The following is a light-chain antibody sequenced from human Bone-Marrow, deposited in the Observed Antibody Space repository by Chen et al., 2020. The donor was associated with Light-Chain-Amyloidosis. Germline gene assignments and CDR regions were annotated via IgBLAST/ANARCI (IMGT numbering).Light chain of an antibody. J-gene: IGLJ3*02. CDR2: DDS. CDR3: QVWDRSSDRPV. CDR1: NIGSTS. Sequence: SYLLTPPSSVSVAPGQKATIACGGNNIGSTSVNWYQQTPGQAPLLVVYDDSDRPSGVPVRLSGSNSGNTATLTISRVEAGDEADYYCQVWDRSSDRPVFGGGTKLAVL. V-gene: IGLV3-21*02.